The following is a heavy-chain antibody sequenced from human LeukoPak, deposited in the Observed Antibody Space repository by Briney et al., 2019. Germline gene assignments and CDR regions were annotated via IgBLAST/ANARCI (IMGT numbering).Heavy chain of an antibody. CDR2: ISAYNGNT. D-gene: IGHD6-13*01. Sequence: ASVKVSCKASGYTVTSYSITWVRQAPGQGLEWMGWISAYNGNTNYAQKLQGRVTMTTDASTSTAYMELRSLRSDDTAVYYCARNRGSSSPGEYGMDVWGQGTTVTVSS. CDR3: ARNRGSSSPGEYGMDV. J-gene: IGHJ6*02. CDR1: GYTVTSYS. V-gene: IGHV1-18*01.